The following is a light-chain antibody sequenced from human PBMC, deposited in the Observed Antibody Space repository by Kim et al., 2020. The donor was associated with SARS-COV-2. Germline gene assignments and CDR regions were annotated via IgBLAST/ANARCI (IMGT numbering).Light chain of an antibody. J-gene: IGKJ2*01. Sequence: DIQMTQSPSTLSASVGDRVTITCRASQSISSWLAWYQQKPGKAPKLLIYKASTLESGVPSRFSGSGSGTEFTLTISSLQPGDFATYYCQQYNSYPIYTFGQGTKLEI. V-gene: IGKV1-5*03. CDR2: KAS. CDR3: QQYNSYPIYT. CDR1: QSISSW.